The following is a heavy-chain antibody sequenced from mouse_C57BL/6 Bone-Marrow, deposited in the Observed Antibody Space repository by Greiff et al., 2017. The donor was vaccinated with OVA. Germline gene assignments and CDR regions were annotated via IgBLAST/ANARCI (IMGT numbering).Heavy chain of an antibody. D-gene: IGHD1-2*01. Sequence: EVQLVESGGDLVKPGGSLKLSCAASGFTFSSYGMSWVRQTPDKRLEWVATISSGGSYTYYPDSVKGRFTISRDNAKNNLYLQMSSLKSEDTAMYYCARGYGYYYAMDYWGQGTSVTVSS. CDR2: ISSGGSYT. CDR3: ARGYGYYYAMDY. CDR1: GFTFSSYG. J-gene: IGHJ4*01. V-gene: IGHV5-6*01.